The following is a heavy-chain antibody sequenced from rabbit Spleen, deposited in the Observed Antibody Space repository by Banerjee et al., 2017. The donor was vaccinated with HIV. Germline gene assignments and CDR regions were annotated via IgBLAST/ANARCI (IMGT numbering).Heavy chain of an antibody. CDR1: GFSFSNNYW. V-gene: IGHV1S45*01. J-gene: IGHJ4*01. D-gene: IGHD1-1*01. CDR3: ARDLVAVIGWNFNL. Sequence: QEQLEESGGDLVKPEGSLTLTCTASGFSFSNNYWICWVRQAPGKGLEWIACVYGGSSASTAYASWAKGRFTISKTSSTTVTLQMTSLTVADTATYYCARDLVAVIGWNFNLWGPGTLVTVS. CDR2: VYGGSSAST.